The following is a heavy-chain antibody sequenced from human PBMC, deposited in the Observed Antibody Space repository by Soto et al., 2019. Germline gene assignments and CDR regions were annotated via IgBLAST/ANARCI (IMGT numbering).Heavy chain of an antibody. V-gene: IGHV1-8*01. Sequence: GASVKVSCKASGYTFTSYDINWGRQATGQGLEWMGWMNPNGGNTGYAQKFQGRVTMTRNTSISTAYMELSSLRSEDTAVYYCARPRSVDDILSGYPSRDYEYYVAVWG. CDR2: MNPNGGNT. CDR1: GYTFTSYD. CDR3: ARPRSVDDILSGYPSRDYEYYVAV. J-gene: IGHJ6*03. D-gene: IGHD3-9*01.